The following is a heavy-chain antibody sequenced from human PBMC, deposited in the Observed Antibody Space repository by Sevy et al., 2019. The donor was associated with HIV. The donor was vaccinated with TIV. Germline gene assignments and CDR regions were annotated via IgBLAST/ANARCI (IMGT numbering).Heavy chain of an antibody. D-gene: IGHD2-8*01. J-gene: IGHJ4*02. CDR2: LSFACGEI. CDR3: AREGCTQPHDY. Sequence: GGSLRLSCAASGFTFNKYSFSWVRRPPGKGLEWVSTLSFACGEINYADAVNGRFTISRDNSKNSMYLQMNNLRAEDTAIYYCAREGCTQPHDYWGPGTLVTVSS. CDR1: GFTFNKYS. V-gene: IGHV3-23*01.